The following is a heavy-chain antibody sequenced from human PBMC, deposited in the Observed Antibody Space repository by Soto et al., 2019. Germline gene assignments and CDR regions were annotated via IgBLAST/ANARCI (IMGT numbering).Heavy chain of an antibody. Sequence: QVQLQQWGAGLLKPSETLSRSCAVYGASFSGYYWNWIRQPPGKGLKWIGEINQSGSTNYSPSLKTRVTISVDTSKKQFSLRVSSVTAADTAVYYCARRFSGTGRYFDYWGQGTLVTVSS. D-gene: IGHD1-1*01. J-gene: IGHJ4*02. V-gene: IGHV4-34*02. CDR1: GASFSGYY. CDR2: INQSGST. CDR3: ARRFSGTGRYFDY.